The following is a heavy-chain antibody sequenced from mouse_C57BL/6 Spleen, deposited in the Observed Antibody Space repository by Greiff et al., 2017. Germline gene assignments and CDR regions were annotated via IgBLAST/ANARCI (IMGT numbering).Heavy chain of an antibody. CDR3: AGSGTGRGGLDY. D-gene: IGHD4-1*01. J-gene: IGHJ2*01. V-gene: IGHV1-81*01. CDR2: IYPRRGNT. CDR1: GYTFTSYG. Sequence: QVQLQQSGAELARPGASVKLSCKASGYTFTSYGISWVKQRTGQGLEWIGEIYPRRGNTYYNEKFKGKATLTSDKSSSTAYMELRSLTSEDSAADYCAGSGTGRGGLDYWGQGTTLTVSS.